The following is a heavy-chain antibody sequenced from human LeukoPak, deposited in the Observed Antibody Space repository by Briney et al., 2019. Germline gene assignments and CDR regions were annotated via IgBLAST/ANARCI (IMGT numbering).Heavy chain of an antibody. D-gene: IGHD3-22*01. CDR2: ISYDGSNK. V-gene: IGHV3-30*03. CDR1: GFTFSSYG. Sequence: GGSLRLSCAASGFTFSSYGMHWVRQAPGKGLEWVAVISYDGSNKYYAGSVKGRFTISRDNAKNSLYLQMNSLRDEDTAVYYCARVDWMIGAFDIWGQGTMVTVSS. J-gene: IGHJ3*02. CDR3: ARVDWMIGAFDI.